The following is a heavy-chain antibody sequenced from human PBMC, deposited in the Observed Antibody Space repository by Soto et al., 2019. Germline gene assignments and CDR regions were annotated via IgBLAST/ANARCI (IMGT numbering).Heavy chain of an antibody. CDR1: GYTFNGYY. CDR2: INPNSGGT. D-gene: IGHD3-22*01. J-gene: IGHJ5*02. CDR3: ARGIDTTIVVAAGWFDP. V-gene: IGHV1-2*02. Sequence: ASVKVSCKASGYTFNGYYMHWVRQAPGQGLEWMGWINPNSGGTNYAQKFQGRVTMTRDTSISTAYMELSRLRSDDTAMNYCARGIDTTIVVAAGWFDPWGQGTLVTVS.